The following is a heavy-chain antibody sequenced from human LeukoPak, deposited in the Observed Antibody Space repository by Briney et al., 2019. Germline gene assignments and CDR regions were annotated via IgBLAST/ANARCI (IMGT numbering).Heavy chain of an antibody. D-gene: IGHD3-10*01. CDR1: GASISSYY. CDR3: ASDNSVVRGVKWFDP. V-gene: IGHV4-59*08. J-gene: IGHJ5*02. CDR2: IYYSGST. Sequence: SETLSVTCTVSGASISSYYWSWIRQPPGKGLEWIGYIYYSGSTNYNPSLKSRVTISVDTSKNQFSLKMSSVTAADTAVYYCASDNSVVRGVKWFDPWGQGTLVTVSS.